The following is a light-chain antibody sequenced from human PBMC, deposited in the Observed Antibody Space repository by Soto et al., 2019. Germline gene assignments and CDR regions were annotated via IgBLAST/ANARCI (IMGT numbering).Light chain of an antibody. J-gene: IGLJ1*01. CDR2: DVS. CDR1: SSDVGGYAY. CDR3: SSYTSGTTFV. V-gene: IGLV2-14*01. Sequence: QSVLTQPASVSGSPGQSITISCTGTSSDVGGYAYVSWYQQHPGKAPKLMICDVSNRPSGVSNRFSGSKSGNTASLTISGLQAEDEADYYCSSYTSGTTFVFGTGTKVTVL.